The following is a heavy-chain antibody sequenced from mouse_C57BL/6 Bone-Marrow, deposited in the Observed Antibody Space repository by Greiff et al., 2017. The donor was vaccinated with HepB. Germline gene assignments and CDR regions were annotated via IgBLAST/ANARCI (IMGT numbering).Heavy chain of an antibody. CDR1: GYTFTSYW. J-gene: IGHJ2*01. CDR3: TYGSPY. D-gene: IGHD1-1*01. CDR2: IYPGSGST. Sequence: QVQLQQPGAELVKPGASVKMSCKASGYTFTSYWIPWVKQRPGQGLEWIGDIYPGSGSTNYNEKFKSKATLTVDTSSSTAYMQISSVTSEDSAVYYCTYGSPYWGQGTTLTVSS. V-gene: IGHV1-55*01.